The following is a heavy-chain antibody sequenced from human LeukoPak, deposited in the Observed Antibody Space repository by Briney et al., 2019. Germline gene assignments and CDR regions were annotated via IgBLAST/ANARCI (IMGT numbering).Heavy chain of an antibody. CDR1: SGSISSYY. CDR2: IYYSGST. CDR3: ARSHPNLSASSGSYSPFDY. V-gene: IGHV4-59*01. Sequence: NPWETLSLTCTVSSGSISSYYWSWIRQPPGKGLEWIGYIYYSGSTNYNPSLKSRVTISIDTSKNQFSLKLSSVTAADTAVYYCARSHPNLSASSGSYSPFDYWGLGTLVTVSS. D-gene: IGHD1-26*01. J-gene: IGHJ4*02.